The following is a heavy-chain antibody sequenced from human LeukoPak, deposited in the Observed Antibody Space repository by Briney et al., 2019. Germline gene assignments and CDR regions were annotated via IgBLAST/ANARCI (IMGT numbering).Heavy chain of an antibody. V-gene: IGHV1-46*01. J-gene: IGHJ4*02. CDR1: GYTFTSYY. Sequence: ASVKVSCKASGYTFTSYYMHWVRQAPGQGLEWMGIINPSGGSTSYAQKFQGRVTMTRDTSTSTVYTELSSLRSEDTAVYYCARDGVDGYNLWDFDYWGQGTLVTVSS. D-gene: IGHD5-24*01. CDR3: ARDGVDGYNLWDFDY. CDR2: INPSGGST.